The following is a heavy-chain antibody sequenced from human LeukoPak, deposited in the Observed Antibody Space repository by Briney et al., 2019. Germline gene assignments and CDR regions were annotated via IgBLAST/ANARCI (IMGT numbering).Heavy chain of an antibody. Sequence: SVKVSCKASGGTFSSSAISWVRQAPVQGLEWMGGIIPIFGTANYAQKFQGRVTITTDESTSTAYMELSSLRSEDTAVYYCAREYYYDSSGYTSYYFDYWGQGTLVTVSS. D-gene: IGHD3-22*01. J-gene: IGHJ4*02. CDR3: AREYYYDSSGYTSYYFDY. CDR2: IIPIFGTA. CDR1: GGTFSSSA. V-gene: IGHV1-69*05.